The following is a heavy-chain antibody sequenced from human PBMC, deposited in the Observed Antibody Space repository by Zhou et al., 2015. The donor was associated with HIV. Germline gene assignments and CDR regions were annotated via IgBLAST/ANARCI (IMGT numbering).Heavy chain of an antibody. CDR1: GGTFSNYA. CDR2: IIPIFGTA. CDR3: ARDYGSSAYDYYFDY. V-gene: IGHV1-69*01. J-gene: IGHJ4*02. D-gene: IGHD3-22*01. Sequence: QVQLVQSGAEVKKPGSSVKVSCKASGGTFSNYAISWVRQAPGQGLEWMGGIIPIFGTANYAQKFQGRVTITADESTSTASMELSSLRSEDTAVYYCARDYGSSAYDYYFDYWGQGTLVTVSS.